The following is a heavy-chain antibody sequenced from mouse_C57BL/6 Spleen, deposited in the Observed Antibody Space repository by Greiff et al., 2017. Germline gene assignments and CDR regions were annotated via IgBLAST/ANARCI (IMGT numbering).Heavy chain of an antibody. J-gene: IGHJ4*01. CDR3: ARSIYYGNFAMDY. Sequence: VQLQQPGAELVKPGASVKLSCKASGYTFTSYWMHWVKQRPGQGLEWIGMIHPNSGSTNYNEKFKSKATLTVDKSSSTAYMQLSSLTSEDSAVYYCARSIYYGNFAMDYWGQGTSVTVSS. D-gene: IGHD2-1*01. V-gene: IGHV1-64*01. CDR1: GYTFTSYW. CDR2: IHPNSGST.